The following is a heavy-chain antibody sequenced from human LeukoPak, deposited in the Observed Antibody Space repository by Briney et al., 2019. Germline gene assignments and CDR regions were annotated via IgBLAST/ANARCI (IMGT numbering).Heavy chain of an antibody. Sequence: GGSLRLSCAASHFAFGPYALTWFRKAPGKVLDGAYLFTGSGAGTFYADSVKGRFTISRDNSKNTLYLQMNSLRAEDTAVYYCTKDPNGDYIGAFDFWGQGTMVTVSS. D-gene: IGHD4-17*01. J-gene: IGHJ3*01. V-gene: IGHV3-23*01. CDR1: HFAFGPYA. CDR3: TKDPNGDYIGAFDF. CDR2: FTGSGAGT.